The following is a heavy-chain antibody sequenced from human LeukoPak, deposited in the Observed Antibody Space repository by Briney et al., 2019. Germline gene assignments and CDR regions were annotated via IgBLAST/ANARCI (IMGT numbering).Heavy chain of an antibody. CDR3: ARDEVAGTYYFDY. CDR2: INPSGDTT. V-gene: IGHV1-46*01. CDR1: GYTFTNYY. Sequence: ASVKVSFKASGYTFTNYYLHWVRQAPGQGLAWMGIINPSGDTTRYVEKFQGRVTMTRDTSASTVYMELSSLMSDDAAVYYCARDEVAGTYYFDYWGQGTLVTVSS. J-gene: IGHJ4*02. D-gene: IGHD3-10*01.